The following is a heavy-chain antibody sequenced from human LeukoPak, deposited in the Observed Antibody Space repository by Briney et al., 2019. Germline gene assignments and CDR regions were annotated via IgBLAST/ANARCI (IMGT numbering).Heavy chain of an antibody. Sequence: GGSLRLSCAASGFTVSNKYMTWVRQAPGKGLEWVSLIYSDGRTYYADSVKGRCTISRDNSKNALYLQMNSLRAEDTAVYFCARGLFLSGYLDAFDVWGQGTVATVSS. J-gene: IGHJ3*01. V-gene: IGHV3-53*01. CDR2: IYSDGRT. CDR1: GFTVSNKY. CDR3: ARGLFLSGYLDAFDV. D-gene: IGHD3-22*01.